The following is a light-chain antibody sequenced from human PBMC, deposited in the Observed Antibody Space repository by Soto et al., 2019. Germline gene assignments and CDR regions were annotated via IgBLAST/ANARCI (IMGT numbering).Light chain of an antibody. V-gene: IGKV3-20*01. CDR2: GVS. CDR1: QSISSSY. J-gene: IGKJ3*01. CDR3: QLFGRSPT. Sequence: EIVLTQSPGTLSLSPGERATLSCRASQSISSSYFAWYQQKPGQAPRLLVYGVSSRATDVPDRFSGSGSGTDFTLTISRLEPEDFAVYYCQLFGRSPTFGPGTKVDIK.